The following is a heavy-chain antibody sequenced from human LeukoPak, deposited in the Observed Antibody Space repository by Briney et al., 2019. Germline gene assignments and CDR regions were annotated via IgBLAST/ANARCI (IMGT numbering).Heavy chain of an antibody. CDR1: GYTFTGYY. V-gene: IGHV1-2*02. Sequence: ASVKVSCKASGYTFTGYYMHWVRQAPGQGLEWMGWIYPNTGGTTYAQKFQGRVTMTRDTSISTAYLELSRLKSDDTAMYYFARDTSGNNFEYWGQGTLVSVSS. D-gene: IGHD1/OR15-1a*01. CDR2: IYPNTGGT. J-gene: IGHJ4*02. CDR3: ARDTSGNNFEY.